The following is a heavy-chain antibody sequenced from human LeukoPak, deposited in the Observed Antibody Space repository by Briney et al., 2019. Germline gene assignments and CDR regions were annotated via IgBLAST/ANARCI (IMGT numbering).Heavy chain of an antibody. CDR3: ASEYSSSSGFDY. CDR1: GFTFSSYW. Sequence: GGSLRLSCAASGFTFSSYWMSWVRQAPGKGLEWVANIKQDGSEKYHVYSVKGRFTISRDNAKNSLYLQMNSLRAEDTAVYYCASEYSSSSGFDYWGQGTLVTVSS. CDR2: IKQDGSEK. D-gene: IGHD6-6*01. V-gene: IGHV3-7*01. J-gene: IGHJ4*02.